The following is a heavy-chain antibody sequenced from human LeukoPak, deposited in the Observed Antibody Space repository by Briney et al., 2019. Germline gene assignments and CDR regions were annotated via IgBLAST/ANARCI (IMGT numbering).Heavy chain of an antibody. CDR2: INHSGST. J-gene: IGHJ4*02. Sequence: SETLSLTCAVYGGSFSGYYWSWIRQPPGKGLEWIGEINHSGSTNYNPSLKSRVTISVDTSKNQFSLELSSVTAADTAVYYCARGTAHWGQGTLVTVSS. V-gene: IGHV4-34*01. CDR3: ARGTAH. CDR1: GGSFSGYY.